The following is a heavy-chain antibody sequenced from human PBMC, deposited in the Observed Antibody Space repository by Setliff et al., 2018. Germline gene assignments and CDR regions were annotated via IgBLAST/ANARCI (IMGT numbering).Heavy chain of an antibody. J-gene: IGHJ4*02. CDR2: ISPYSGES. Sequence: ASVKVSCKTSGSRFTSFGFSWVRQAPGQGLEWMGWISPYSGESNYAQKFQDRLTVTADASTKTTYMELRSLTSDDTAVYFCTRSRGPRVVLAADFDFWSQGTRVTVS. D-gene: IGHD3-16*01. V-gene: IGHV1-18*01. CDR3: TRSRGPRVVLAADFDF. CDR1: GSRFTSFG.